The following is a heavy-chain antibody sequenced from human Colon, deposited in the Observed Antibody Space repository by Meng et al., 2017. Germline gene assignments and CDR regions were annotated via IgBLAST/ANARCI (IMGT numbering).Heavy chain of an antibody. Sequence: EVQLVESGGGLVQPWGSLRLSCAVSGFSVSSDFMIWVRQAPGKGLEWVSMIHSSAGTFFADSVKGRFTVSTDNSKNTLYLQMNSLRIEDTAVYHCANRFVWGLGTLVTVSS. J-gene: IGHJ4*02. V-gene: IGHV3-66*02. CDR1: GFSVSSDF. CDR3: ANRFV. CDR2: IHSSAGT. D-gene: IGHD3-3*01.